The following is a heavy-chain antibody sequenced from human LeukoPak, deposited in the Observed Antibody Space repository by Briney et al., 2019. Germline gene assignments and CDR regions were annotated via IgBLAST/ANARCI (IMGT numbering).Heavy chain of an antibody. Sequence: GGSLRHSCAASGFTFSAYWFHWVRHPPGKGRVWVSVIYTVGSVTRYANSVKGRFTISRDNVKNPLYLQMNSRRAEDTAVYYCAGPSFDASAMGFDPWGQGTLVTVSS. CDR1: GFTFSAYW. CDR3: AGPSFDASAMGFDP. CDR2: IYTVGSVT. J-gene: IGHJ5*02. V-gene: IGHV3-74*01. D-gene: IGHD3-10*01.